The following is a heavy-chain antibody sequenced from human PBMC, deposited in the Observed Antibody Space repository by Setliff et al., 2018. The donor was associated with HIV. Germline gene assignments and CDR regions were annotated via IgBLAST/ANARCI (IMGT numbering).Heavy chain of an antibody. J-gene: IGHJ4*02. CDR2: IYTSGST. CDR3: ARDRYSYGRSYFDY. D-gene: IGHD5-18*01. Sequence: SETLSLTCTVSGGSISSASYYWSWIRQPAGKGLEWIGRIYTSGSTTYNPSLKSRVTMSLDTSKNHFSLKLSSVTAADTAVYYCARDRYSYGRSYFDYWGQGTLVTISS. V-gene: IGHV4-61*02. CDR1: GGSISSASYY.